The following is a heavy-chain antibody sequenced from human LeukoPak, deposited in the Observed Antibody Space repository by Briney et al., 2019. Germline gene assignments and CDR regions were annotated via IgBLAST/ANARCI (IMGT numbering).Heavy chain of an antibody. J-gene: IGHJ4*02. Sequence: GGSLRLSCAASGFTFSSCAMSWVRQAPGKGLEWVSAISGSGGSTYYADSVKGRFTISRDNSKNTLYLQMNSLRAEDTAVYYCAKGTRRTTVTTWADYWGQGTLVTVSS. D-gene: IGHD4-17*01. CDR1: GFTFSSCA. CDR3: AKGTRRTTVTTWADY. CDR2: ISGSGGST. V-gene: IGHV3-23*01.